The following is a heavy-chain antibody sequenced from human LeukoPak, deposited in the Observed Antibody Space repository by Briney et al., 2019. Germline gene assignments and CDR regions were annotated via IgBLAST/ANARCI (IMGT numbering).Heavy chain of an antibody. D-gene: IGHD7-27*01. J-gene: IGHJ4*02. V-gene: IGHV3-7*03. CDR2: INQDGGEK. CDR3: ARDKESGDSHFDS. Sequence: GGSLRLSCVASGFTFSRYWMTWVRQAPGKGLEWVANINQDGGEKYYVDSVKGRFTVSRDNAKNSLFLQMNSLRAEDTAVYYCARDKESGDSHFDSWGQGTLVTVSP. CDR1: GFTFSRYW.